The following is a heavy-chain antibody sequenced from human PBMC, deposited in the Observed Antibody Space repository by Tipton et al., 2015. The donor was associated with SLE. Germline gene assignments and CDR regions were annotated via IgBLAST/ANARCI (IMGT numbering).Heavy chain of an antibody. J-gene: IGHJ4*02. CDR1: GYTFIDYD. D-gene: IGHD3-10*01. Sequence: QLVQSGAEVKKPGASVKVSCKASGYTFIDYDINWVRRATGQGLEWMGFMNPYSHKTGYAQKFQGRVTLTWSTSTGTAYMELSSLASEDTAVYYCARGGDFDYWGQGTLVTVSS. V-gene: IGHV1-8*01. CDR3: ARGGDFDY. CDR2: MNPYSHKT.